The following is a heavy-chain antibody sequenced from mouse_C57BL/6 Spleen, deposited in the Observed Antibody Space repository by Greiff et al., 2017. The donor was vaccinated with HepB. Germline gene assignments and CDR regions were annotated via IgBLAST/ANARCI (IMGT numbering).Heavy chain of an antibody. D-gene: IGHD2-10*01. Sequence: VQLQQPGAELVKPGASVKMSCKASGYTFTSYWITWVKQRPGQGLEWIGDIYPGSGSTNYNEKFKSKATLTVDTSSSTAYMQLSSLTSEDSAVYYCARSYYAPSYFDYWGQGTTLTVSS. CDR1: GYTFTSYW. J-gene: IGHJ2*01. V-gene: IGHV1-55*01. CDR3: ARSYYAPSYFDY. CDR2: IYPGSGST.